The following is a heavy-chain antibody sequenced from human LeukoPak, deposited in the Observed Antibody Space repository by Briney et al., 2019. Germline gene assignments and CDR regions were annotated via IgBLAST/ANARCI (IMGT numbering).Heavy chain of an antibody. D-gene: IGHD3-22*01. CDR1: GYTFTGYY. CDR2: IIPIFGTA. Sequence: VASVKVSCTASGYTFTGYYMHWVRQAPGQGLEWMGGIIPIFGTANYAQKFQGRVTITADESTSTAYMELSSLRSEDTAVYYCARDMSNYYDSSGYYPNWGQGTLVTVSS. J-gene: IGHJ4*02. CDR3: ARDMSNYYDSSGYYPN. V-gene: IGHV1-69*13.